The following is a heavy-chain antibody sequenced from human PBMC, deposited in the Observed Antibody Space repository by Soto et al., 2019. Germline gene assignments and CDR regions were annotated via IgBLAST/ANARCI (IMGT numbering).Heavy chain of an antibody. CDR1: GYSFATSG. D-gene: IGHD6-13*01. J-gene: IGHJ5*01. V-gene: IGHV1-18*01. Sequence: QVKLVRSGTEVKKPGASIKVSCKASGYSFATSGMSWVRQAPGQGLEWMGWISVYNGNTNYDQNLQDRVTMTTDTSTNTAYLKVNSVTAADTAVYYCARVSAGGTRWFDSWGQGIRVTVSS. CDR3: ARVSAGGTRWFDS. CDR2: ISVYNGNT.